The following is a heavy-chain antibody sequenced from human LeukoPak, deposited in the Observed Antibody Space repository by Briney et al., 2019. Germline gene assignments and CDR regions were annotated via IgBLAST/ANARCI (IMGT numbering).Heavy chain of an antibody. CDR1: SGSISGYY. D-gene: IGHD6-19*01. CDR3: ARESSTSGNALDI. J-gene: IGHJ3*02. Sequence: SETLSLTCTVFSGSISGYYWSWIRQPPGKGLEWIGFIYNTGSTNYSPSLKSRVTISVDTSNNQFSLWLSSVTAADTAVYYCARESSTSGNALDIWGQGTMVTVSS. V-gene: IGHV4-59*01. CDR2: IYNTGST.